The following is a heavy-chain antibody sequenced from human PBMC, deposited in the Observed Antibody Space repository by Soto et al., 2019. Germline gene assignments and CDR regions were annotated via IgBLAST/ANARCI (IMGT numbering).Heavy chain of an antibody. CDR2: ISYDGSNA. V-gene: IGHV3-30*19. D-gene: IGHD3-9*01. Sequence: GGSLRLSCSASGFTFSSFGMHWVRQAPGKGLEWVALISYDGSNAYYGDSVKGRFSISRDNSKNTLYLQMNALRAEDSAVYFCAKVKMTYAIRGLYFDLWGQGTLVTVSS. CDR1: GFTFSSFG. J-gene: IGHJ4*02. CDR3: AKVKMTYAIRGLYFDL.